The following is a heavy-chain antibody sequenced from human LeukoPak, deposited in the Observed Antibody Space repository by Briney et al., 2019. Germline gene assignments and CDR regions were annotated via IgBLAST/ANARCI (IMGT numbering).Heavy chain of an antibody. D-gene: IGHD3-3*01. J-gene: IGHJ4*02. Sequence: ASVKVSCKASGYTFTGYYMHWVRQAPGQGLEWMGWINPNSGGTNYAQKFRGRVTMTRDTSISTAYMELSRLRSDDTAVYYCARGPLAQYYDFWSGLWYFDYWGQGTLVTVSS. V-gene: IGHV1-2*02. CDR3: ARGPLAQYYDFWSGLWYFDY. CDR1: GYTFTGYY. CDR2: INPNSGGT.